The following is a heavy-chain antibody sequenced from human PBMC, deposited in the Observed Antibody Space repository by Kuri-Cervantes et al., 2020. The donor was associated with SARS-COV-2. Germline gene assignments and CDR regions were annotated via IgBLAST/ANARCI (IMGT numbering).Heavy chain of an antibody. CDR1: GFIFSTSG. Sequence: GESLKISCAAPGFIFSTSGMHWVRQAPGKGLEWVSYISSSSSTIYYADSVKGRFTISRDNAKNSLYLQMNSLRAEDTAVYYCARDLVVPAAILPDYYHYGMDVWGQGTTVTVSS. V-gene: IGHV3-48*01. D-gene: IGHD2-2*01. J-gene: IGHJ6*02. CDR2: ISSSSSTI. CDR3: ARDLVVPAAILPDYYHYGMDV.